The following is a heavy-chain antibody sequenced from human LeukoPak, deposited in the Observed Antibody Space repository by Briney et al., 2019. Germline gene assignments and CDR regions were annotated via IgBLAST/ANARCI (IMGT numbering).Heavy chain of an antibody. Sequence: SETLSLTCTVSGYSISSGYYWGWIRQPPGKGLEWIGGIYHSGSTYYNPSLKSRVTISVDTSKNQFSLKLSSVTAADTAVYYCAREAIDFWSGYRYYFDYWGQGTLVTVSS. CDR2: IYHSGST. CDR1: GYSISSGYY. J-gene: IGHJ4*02. D-gene: IGHD3-3*01. V-gene: IGHV4-38-2*02. CDR3: AREAIDFWSGYRYYFDY.